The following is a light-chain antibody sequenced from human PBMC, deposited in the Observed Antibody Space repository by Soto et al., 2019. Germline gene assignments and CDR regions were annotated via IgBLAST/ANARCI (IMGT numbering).Light chain of an antibody. CDR2: DVS. V-gene: IGLV2-11*01. J-gene: IGLJ1*01. CDR3: CSYAGSYTSYV. Sequence: QSVLTQPRSVSGSPGQSVTISCTGTSSDVGGYNYVSWYQQHPGKAPKLMIYDVSKRPSGVPDRFSGSKSGNTASLTISGLQAEDEAVYYCCSYAGSYTSYVFGTGTKVTVL. CDR1: SSDVGGYNY.